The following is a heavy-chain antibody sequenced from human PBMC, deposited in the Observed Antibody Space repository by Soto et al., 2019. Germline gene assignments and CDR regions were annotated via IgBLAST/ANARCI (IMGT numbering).Heavy chain of an antibody. Sequence: EVQLVESGGGLVQPGGSLRLSCAANGFTFSTYWMHWVRQGPGKGMVWVSRISADGSSTNYADSVKGRFTISRDNAKNTLYLQMNSLSADDTAVYYCARATGSNHPFDYWGQGTLVTVSS. CDR3: ARATGSNHPFDY. D-gene: IGHD2-2*01. V-gene: IGHV3-74*01. CDR2: ISADGSST. J-gene: IGHJ4*02. CDR1: GFTFSTYW.